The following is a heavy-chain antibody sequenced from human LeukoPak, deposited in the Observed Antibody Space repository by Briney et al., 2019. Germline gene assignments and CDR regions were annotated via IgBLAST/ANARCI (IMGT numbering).Heavy chain of an antibody. D-gene: IGHD2-15*01. CDR3: AREDYCSGGSCLENWFDP. CDR2: INSDGSNT. Sequence: GGTLRLSCAASGFILSNYWMHWVRQAPGEGPVWVSRINSDGSNTRSADSVKGRFTISRDNAKNTLYLQMNSLRDEDTAVYYCAREDYCSGGSCLENWFDPWGQGTLVTVSS. CDR1: GFILSNYW. V-gene: IGHV3-74*01. J-gene: IGHJ5*02.